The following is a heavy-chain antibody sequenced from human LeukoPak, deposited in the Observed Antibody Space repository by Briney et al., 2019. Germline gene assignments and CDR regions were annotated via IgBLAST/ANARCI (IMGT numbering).Heavy chain of an antibody. CDR1: GGCISSDY. V-gene: IGHV4-59*08. Sequence: SETLSLTCTVSGGCISSDYWNWIRQPPGKGLEWIGYIYYSGSTSYNSSLESRVTISLDTSKNQFSLNLSSVTAADTAVYYCARGRGYYDNNGPEIRAFDYWGQGTLVTVSS. D-gene: IGHD3-22*01. J-gene: IGHJ4*02. CDR3: ARGRGYYDNNGPEIRAFDY. CDR2: IYYSGST.